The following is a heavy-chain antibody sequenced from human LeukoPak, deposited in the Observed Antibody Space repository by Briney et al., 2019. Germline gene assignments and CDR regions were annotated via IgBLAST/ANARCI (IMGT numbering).Heavy chain of an antibody. Sequence: GGSLRLSXAASGFTFSSYWMSWVRQAPGKGLEWVANVKQDGSEKYYVDSVKGRFTISRDNAKNSLYLQMNSLRAEDTAVYYCARVDIVVVPAARGGYYYYYYMDVWGKGTTVTVSS. D-gene: IGHD2-2*01. J-gene: IGHJ6*03. CDR2: VKQDGSEK. CDR1: GFTFSSYW. V-gene: IGHV3-7*04. CDR3: ARVDIVVVPAARGGYYYYYYMDV.